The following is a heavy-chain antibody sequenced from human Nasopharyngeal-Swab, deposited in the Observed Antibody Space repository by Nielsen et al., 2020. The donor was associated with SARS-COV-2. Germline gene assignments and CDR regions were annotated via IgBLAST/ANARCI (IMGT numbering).Heavy chain of an antibody. J-gene: IGHJ4*02. CDR1: GLAFSGYW. CDR2: INQAGSEK. D-gene: IGHD5-18*01. Sequence: GESLKISCPVSGLAFSGYWMSWVRQAPGKGLEWVANINQAGSEKYYVDSVKGRFTISRDNAKNSLYLQMSSLRAEDTAVYYCVRIQRGYSYGSDDYWGQGTLVSVSS. V-gene: IGHV3-7*05. CDR3: VRIQRGYSYGSDDY.